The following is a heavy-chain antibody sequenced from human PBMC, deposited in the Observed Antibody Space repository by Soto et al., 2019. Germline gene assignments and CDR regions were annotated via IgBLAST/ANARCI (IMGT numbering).Heavy chain of an antibody. D-gene: IGHD3-3*01. J-gene: IGHJ3*02. CDR3: ARDRGMYHDFGGGAFDI. V-gene: IGHV1-18*01. Sequence: ASVKVSCKASGYTFTSYGISWVRQAPGQGLEWMGWISAYNGNTNYAQKLQGRVTMTTDTSTSTAYMELRSLRSDDTAVYYCARDRGMYHDFGGGAFDIWGQGTMVTVSS. CDR2: ISAYNGNT. CDR1: GYTFTSYG.